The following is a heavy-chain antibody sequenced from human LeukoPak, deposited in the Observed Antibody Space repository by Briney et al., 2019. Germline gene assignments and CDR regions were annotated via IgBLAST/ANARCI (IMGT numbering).Heavy chain of an antibody. CDR1: GYSFTSYW. D-gene: IGHD2-2*01. J-gene: IGHJ5*02. CDR2: IDPSDSYT. CDR3: ARLPTARVNWFDP. V-gene: IGHV5-10-1*01. Sequence: GASLKISCKGSGYSFTSYWISWVRQMPGKGLEWMGMIDPSDSYTNYSPSFQGHVTISADKSISTAYLQWSSLEASDTAMYYCARLPTARVNWFDPWGQGTLVTVSS.